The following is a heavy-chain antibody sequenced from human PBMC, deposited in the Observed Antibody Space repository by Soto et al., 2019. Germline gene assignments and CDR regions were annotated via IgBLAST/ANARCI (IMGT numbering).Heavy chain of an antibody. D-gene: IGHD2-2*01. CDR3: ARGCSSTSCSREFDP. CDR1: AYTFTNYG. J-gene: IGHJ5*02. Sequence: GASVKVSCKASAYTFTNYGISWVRQAPGQGLEWMGWISAYNGNTNYAQKLQGRVTMTTDTSTSTAYMELRSLRSDDTAVYYCARGCSSTSCSREFDPWGQGTLVTVSS. V-gene: IGHV1-18*01. CDR2: ISAYNGNT.